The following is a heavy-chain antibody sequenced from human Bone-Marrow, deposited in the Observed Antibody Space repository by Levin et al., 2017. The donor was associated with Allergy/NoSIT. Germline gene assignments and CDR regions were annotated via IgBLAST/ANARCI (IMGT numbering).Heavy chain of an antibody. CDR1: GFDFTGDW. CDR2: ISPDGSSA. V-gene: IGHV3-74*01. Sequence: GESLKISCVASGFDFTGDWMHWVRQVPGKGLVWVSRISPDGSSAKYADSVEGRFSISRDNAKNMVYLQMHSLRAEDTAVYYCVRNREYGSGWYGLADYHHGMDVWGQGTTVTVSS. D-gene: IGHD6-19*01. CDR3: VRNREYGSGWYGLADYHHGMDV. J-gene: IGHJ6*02.